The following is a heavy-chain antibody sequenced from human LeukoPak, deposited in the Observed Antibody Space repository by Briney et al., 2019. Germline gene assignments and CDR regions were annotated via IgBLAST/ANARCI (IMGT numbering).Heavy chain of an antibody. CDR1: GFTFSSYD. J-gene: IGHJ6*02. Sequence: GGSLRLSCAASGFTFSSYDMHWVRQPIGKGLEWVSAIGTGGDTYYLDSVKGRFTISRENAKNSLYLQMNSLRAGDTAVYYCARGPRYGSSDYPNYGMDVWGQGTTVTVSS. CDR3: ARGPRYGSSDYPNYGMDV. CDR2: IGTGGDT. D-gene: IGHD3-22*01. V-gene: IGHV3-13*01.